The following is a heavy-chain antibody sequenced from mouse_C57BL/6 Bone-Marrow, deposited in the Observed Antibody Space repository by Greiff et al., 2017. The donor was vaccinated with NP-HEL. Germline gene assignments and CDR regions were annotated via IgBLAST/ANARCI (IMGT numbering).Heavy chain of an antibody. Sequence: VQVVESWAALVKPGASVKISCKASGYAFSSYWMNWVKERPGKGLEWIGQIYPGDGDTKYNGKFKGKATLTADKSSSTAYMQVSSLTSEDSAVYFCARGDYGSSRFGYAMDYWGQGTSVTVSS. D-gene: IGHD1-1*01. CDR3: ARGDYGSSRFGYAMDY. CDR2: IYPGDGDT. V-gene: IGHV1-80*01. J-gene: IGHJ4*01. CDR1: GYAFSSYW.